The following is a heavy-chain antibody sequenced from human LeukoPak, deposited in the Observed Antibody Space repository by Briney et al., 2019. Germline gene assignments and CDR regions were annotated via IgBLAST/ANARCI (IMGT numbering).Heavy chain of an antibody. D-gene: IGHD5-18*01. CDR1: GYTFTGYY. V-gene: IGHV1-69*06. J-gene: IGHJ4*02. CDR2: IIPIFGTA. Sequence: AASVKVSCKASGYTFTGYYMHWVRQAPGQGLEWMGGIIPIFGTANYAQKFQGRVTITADKSTSTAYMELSSLRSEDTAVYYCARVGVGYSRDTVWGQGTLVTVSS. CDR3: ARVGVGYSRDTV.